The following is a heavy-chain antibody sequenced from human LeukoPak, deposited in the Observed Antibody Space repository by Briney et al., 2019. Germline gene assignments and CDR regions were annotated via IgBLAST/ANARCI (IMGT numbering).Heavy chain of an antibody. Sequence: GGSLRLSCAASGFTFSSYAMSWVRQAPGKGLEWVSAISGSGDSTYYADSVKGRFTISRDNSKNTLYLQMNSLRAEDTAVYYCAKLDYYDSSGYYYDTSLFDYWGQGTLVTVSS. CDR3: AKLDYYDSSGYYYDTSLFDY. V-gene: IGHV3-23*01. CDR1: GFTFSSYA. CDR2: ISGSGDST. D-gene: IGHD3-22*01. J-gene: IGHJ4*02.